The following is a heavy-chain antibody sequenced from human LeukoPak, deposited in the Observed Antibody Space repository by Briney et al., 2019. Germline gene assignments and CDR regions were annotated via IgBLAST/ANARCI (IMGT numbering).Heavy chain of an antibody. Sequence: SETLSLTCTVSGDSITSGIYYWTWIRQPAGKGLEWVGRIDTRGSSDYNASLKSRVTISMDTSKTQSSLKLNSVTAADTAVYYCTRSRERYCSYGACYIDLQARWGQGTPVTVSS. CDR1: GDSITSGIYY. CDR3: TRSRERYCSYGACYIDLQAR. CDR2: IDTRGSS. J-gene: IGHJ4*02. V-gene: IGHV4-61*02. D-gene: IGHD2-8*01.